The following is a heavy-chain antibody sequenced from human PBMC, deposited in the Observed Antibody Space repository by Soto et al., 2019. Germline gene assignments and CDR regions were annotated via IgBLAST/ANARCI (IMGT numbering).Heavy chain of an antibody. D-gene: IGHD2-15*01. Sequence: QVQLVQSGAEVKKPGSSVKVSCKASGGTFSSYTISWVRQAPGQGLEWMGRIIPILGIANYAQKFQGRVTITADKPTSTAYMELSSLRSEDTAVYYCSRGESAAPFDPWGQGTLVTVSS. V-gene: IGHV1-69*02. CDR3: SRGESAAPFDP. J-gene: IGHJ5*02. CDR2: IIPILGIA. CDR1: GGTFSSYT.